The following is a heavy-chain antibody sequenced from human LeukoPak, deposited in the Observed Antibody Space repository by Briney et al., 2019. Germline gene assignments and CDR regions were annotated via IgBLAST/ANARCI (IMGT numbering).Heavy chain of an antibody. V-gene: IGHV3-7*01. CDR2: IKGDGSEK. CDR1: GFTFSTYW. CDR3: ATSLVLS. Sequence: GGSLRLSCAASGFTFSTYWMTWVRQAPGKGLEWVGNIKGDGSEKYYLDSVKGRFTISRDNAKNSLYLQMNSLRAEDTAVYYCATSLVLSWGQGTLVTVSS. D-gene: IGHD2-15*01. J-gene: IGHJ1*01.